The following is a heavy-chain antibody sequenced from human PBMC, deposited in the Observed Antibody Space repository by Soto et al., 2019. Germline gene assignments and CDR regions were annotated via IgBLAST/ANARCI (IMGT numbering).Heavy chain of an antibody. CDR1: GGSVSSGSYY. J-gene: IGHJ5*02. Sequence: SETLSLTRTVSGGSVSSGSYYWRWIRQPPWKGLEWIGYIYYSGSTNYNPSLKGRVTISVDTSKNQFSLKLSSVNAADTAVYYCARVLGYCSSTSCYGSSIWFDPWGQGTLVTVSS. CDR3: ARVLGYCSSTSCYGSSIWFDP. CDR2: IYYSGST. V-gene: IGHV4-61*01. D-gene: IGHD2-2*01.